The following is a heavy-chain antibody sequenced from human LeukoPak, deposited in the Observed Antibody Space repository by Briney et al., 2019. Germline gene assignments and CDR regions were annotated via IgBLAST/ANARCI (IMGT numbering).Heavy chain of an antibody. CDR2: INPSGGSA. D-gene: IGHD3-22*01. CDR1: GYTFTSYY. V-gene: IGHV1-46*01. J-gene: IGHJ4*02. Sequence: ASVKVSCKASGYTFTSYYMHWVRQAPGQGLEWMEIINPSGGSASYAQKFQGRVTMTRDTSTSTVYMELSSLRSEDTAVYYCAGSGDYDSSGYLLDYWGQGTLVTVSS. CDR3: AGSGDYDSSGYLLDY.